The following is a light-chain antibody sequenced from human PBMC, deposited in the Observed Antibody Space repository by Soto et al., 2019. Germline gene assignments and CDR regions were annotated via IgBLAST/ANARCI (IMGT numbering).Light chain of an antibody. J-gene: IGKJ3*01. CDR3: QQYYSTPPT. CDR1: QSVLYSSNNKNY. V-gene: IGKV4-1*01. CDR2: WAS. Sequence: DIVMTQSPDSLAVSLGERATINCKSSQSVLYSSNNKNYLAWYQQKPGQPPKLLIYWASTRESGVPDRFSGSGSGTDFTLTISRLQAEDVAIYYCQQYYSTPPTFGHGTKVDIK.